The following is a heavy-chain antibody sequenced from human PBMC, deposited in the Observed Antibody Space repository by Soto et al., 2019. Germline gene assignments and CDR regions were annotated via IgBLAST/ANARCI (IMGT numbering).Heavy chain of an antibody. Sequence: ASVKVSCKASGGTFSSYAISWVRQAPGQGLEWMGGIIPIFDTANYAQKFQGRVTITADESTSTAYMELSSLRSEDTAVYYCARGLGYCTNGVCYGDYWGQGTLVTVSS. D-gene: IGHD2-8*01. CDR1: GGTFSSYA. J-gene: IGHJ4*02. CDR3: ARGLGYCTNGVCYGDY. V-gene: IGHV1-69*13. CDR2: IIPIFDTA.